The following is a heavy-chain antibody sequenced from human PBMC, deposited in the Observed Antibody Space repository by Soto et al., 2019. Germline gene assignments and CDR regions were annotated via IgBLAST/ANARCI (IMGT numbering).Heavy chain of an antibody. J-gene: IGHJ5*02. CDR3: AKSLVAAARHCWFDP. V-gene: IGHV3-23*01. CDR1: GFTFISYA. Sequence: PGGSLRLSCAASGFTFISYAMSWVRQAPGKGLEWVSAISGSGGSTYYADSVKGRFTISRDNSKNTLYLQMNSLRAEDTAVYYCAKSLVAAARHCWFDPWGQGTLVTVSS. D-gene: IGHD6-13*01. CDR2: ISGSGGST.